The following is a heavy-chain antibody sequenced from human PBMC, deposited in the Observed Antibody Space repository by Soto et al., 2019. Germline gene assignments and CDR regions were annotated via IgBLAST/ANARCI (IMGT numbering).Heavy chain of an antibody. Sequence: GGSLRLSCAASGFTFSSYAMSWVRQAPGKGLEWVSAISGSGGSTYYADSVKGRFTISRDNSKNTLNLQMNSLRAEDTAVYFCAKDTATVTTYLFAYWGQGTLVTVSS. J-gene: IGHJ4*02. CDR2: ISGSGGST. D-gene: IGHD4-17*01. V-gene: IGHV3-23*01. CDR3: AKDTATVTTYLFAY. CDR1: GFTFSSYA.